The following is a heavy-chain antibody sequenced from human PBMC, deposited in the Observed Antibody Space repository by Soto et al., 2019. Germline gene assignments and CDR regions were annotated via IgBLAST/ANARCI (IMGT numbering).Heavy chain of an antibody. CDR2: ISGSGGST. J-gene: IGHJ3*02. V-gene: IGHV3-23*01. Sequence: GSLRLSCAASGFTFSSYAMSWVRQAPGKGLEWVSAISGSGGSTYYADSVKGRFTISRDNSKNTLYLQMNSLRAEDTAVYYCAKIQSNVAVAGSEDDAFDIWGQGTMVTVSS. CDR1: GFTFSSYA. D-gene: IGHD6-19*01. CDR3: AKIQSNVAVAGSEDDAFDI.